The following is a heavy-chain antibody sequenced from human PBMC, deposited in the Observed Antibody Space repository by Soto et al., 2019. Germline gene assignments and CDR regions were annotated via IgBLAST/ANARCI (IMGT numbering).Heavy chain of an antibody. Sequence: GGSLRLSCAASGFTFSSYAMSWVRQAPGKGLEWVSAISGSGGSTYYADSVKGRFTISRDNSKNTLYLQMNSLRAEDTAVYYFAKYSNRGGVIVTWRYFDYWGQGTLVTVSS. J-gene: IGHJ4*02. CDR2: ISGSGGST. D-gene: IGHD3-16*02. V-gene: IGHV3-23*01. CDR3: AKYSNRGGVIVTWRYFDY. CDR1: GFTFSSYA.